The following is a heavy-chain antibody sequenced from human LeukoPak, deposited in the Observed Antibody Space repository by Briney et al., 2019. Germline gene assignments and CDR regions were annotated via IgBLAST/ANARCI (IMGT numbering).Heavy chain of an antibody. CDR1: GFTFSSYA. Sequence: PGGSLRLSCAASGFTFSSYAMSWVRQAPGKGLEWVSVISGSGVSTYYADSVKGRFTISRDNFKNTLYLQMTSLRAEDTAVYYCAKEVASGTSPVECWGQGTLVTVSS. V-gene: IGHV3-23*01. CDR3: AKEVASGTSPVEC. D-gene: IGHD1-1*01. CDR2: ISGSGVST. J-gene: IGHJ4*02.